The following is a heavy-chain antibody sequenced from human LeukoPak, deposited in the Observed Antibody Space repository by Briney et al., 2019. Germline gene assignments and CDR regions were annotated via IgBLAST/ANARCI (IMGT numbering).Heavy chain of an antibody. CDR2: ISAYNGNT. CDR1: GYTFTSYG. V-gene: IGHV1-18*01. J-gene: IGHJ4*02. CDR3: AREGEVWFGESPRYYFDY. Sequence: ASVKVSCKASGYTFTSYGISWVRQAPGQGLEWMGWISAYNGNTNYAQKLQGRVIMTTDTSTSTAYMELRSLRSDDTAVYYCAREGEVWFGESPRYYFDYWGQGTLVTVSS. D-gene: IGHD3-10*01.